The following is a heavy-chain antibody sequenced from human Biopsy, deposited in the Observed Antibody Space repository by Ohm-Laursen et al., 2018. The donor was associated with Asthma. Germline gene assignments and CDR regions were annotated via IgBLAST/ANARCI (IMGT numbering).Heavy chain of an antibody. Sequence: SSVKVSCNASGYTFINNDINWVRQAPGQGLVWMGGIIPLIGTPNYAQKFQGRATITADASTNTAYMELSSLRSEDTAVYYCARTYYDFLTGQVNDAFAIWGQGTMVTVPS. J-gene: IGHJ3*02. CDR2: IIPLIGTP. CDR1: GYTFINND. V-gene: IGHV1-69*01. CDR3: ARTYYDFLTGQVNDAFAI. D-gene: IGHD3-9*01.